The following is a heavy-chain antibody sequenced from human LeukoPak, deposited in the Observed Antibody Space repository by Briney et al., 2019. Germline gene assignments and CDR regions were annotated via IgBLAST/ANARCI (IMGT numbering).Heavy chain of an antibody. Sequence: GGSLRLSCAASGFTFTSYTMNWVRQAPGKGLEWVSSISSSSSYIYYADSVKGRFTISRDNAKNSLYLQMNSLRAEDTAVYYCARDTYDILTGYYKWAFDIWGQGTMVTVSS. D-gene: IGHD3-9*01. CDR2: ISSSSSYI. J-gene: IGHJ3*02. V-gene: IGHV3-21*06. CDR1: GFTFTSYT. CDR3: ARDTYDILTGYYKWAFDI.